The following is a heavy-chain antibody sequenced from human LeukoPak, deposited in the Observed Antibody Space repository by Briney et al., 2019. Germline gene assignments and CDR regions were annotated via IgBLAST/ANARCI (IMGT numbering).Heavy chain of an antibody. CDR2: MWYDGSNK. CDR3: AKDERSYYDSSGYFGAIDN. D-gene: IGHD3-22*01. CDR1: GFTFNGYA. J-gene: IGHJ4*02. V-gene: IGHV3-30*02. Sequence: GGSLRLSCAASGFTFNGYAMNWVRQAPGKGLEWVAFMWYDGSNKYYADSVKGRFTISRDNSKNTLYLQMNSLRAEDTAVYYCAKDERSYYDSSGYFGAIDNWGQGSLVTVSS.